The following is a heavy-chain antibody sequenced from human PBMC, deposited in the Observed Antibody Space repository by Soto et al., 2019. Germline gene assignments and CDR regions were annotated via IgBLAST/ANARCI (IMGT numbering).Heavy chain of an antibody. Sequence: SETLSLTYTVPGGSITRSTYHWSWIRHSPGKGLEWIGNIYYLGTTDNNPSLKSRVTMSVDTSKNQFSLKLASVTAADTAVYYCARLYFYGSGSYHYGMDVWGQGTTVTVSS. D-gene: IGHD3-10*01. CDR2: IYYLGTT. CDR1: GGSITRSTYH. V-gene: IGHV4-39*01. J-gene: IGHJ6*02. CDR3: ARLYFYGSGSYHYGMDV.